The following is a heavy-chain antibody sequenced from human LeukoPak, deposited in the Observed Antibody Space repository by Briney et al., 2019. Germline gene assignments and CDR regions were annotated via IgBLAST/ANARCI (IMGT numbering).Heavy chain of an antibody. Sequence: GGSLRLSCSASGFTFSSYAMHWVRQAPGKGLEYVSAISSNGGSTYYADSVKGRFTISRDNAKNSLYLQMSNLRAEDTAVYFCARGGGLDVWGQGATVTVSS. J-gene: IGHJ6*02. CDR3: ARGGGLDV. CDR1: GFTFSSYA. D-gene: IGHD3-16*01. V-gene: IGHV3-64*04. CDR2: ISSNGGST.